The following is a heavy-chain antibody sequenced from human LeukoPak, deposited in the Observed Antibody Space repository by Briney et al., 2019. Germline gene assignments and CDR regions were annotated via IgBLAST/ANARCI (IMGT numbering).Heavy chain of an antibody. V-gene: IGHV3-9*01. CDR2: ISWKGDIL. CDR1: GFSFDDFA. CDR3: AKDTGSPADAITMEDNAFDI. J-gene: IGHJ3*02. Sequence: GGSLRLSCTASGFSFDDFAMHWVRQVPGKGLQWVSSISWKGDILAYADSVKGRFIISRDNAKNSLYLQMESLRAEDTAVYYCAKDTGSPADAITMEDNAFDIWGQGTMVTVSS. D-gene: IGHD3-3*01.